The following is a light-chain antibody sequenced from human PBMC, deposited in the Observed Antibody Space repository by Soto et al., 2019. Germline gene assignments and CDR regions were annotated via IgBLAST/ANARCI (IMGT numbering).Light chain of an antibody. V-gene: IGLV2-14*01. J-gene: IGLJ2*01. CDR2: DVS. CDR1: TSDVGDYTF. Sequence: QSALTQPASVSGSPGQSITITCTGTTSDVGDYTFFSWYQQHPGKAPKLMIFDVSNRPSGLSSRFSGSKSGNTASLTISGLQAEDEAHYYFSSYTTSSTLVFGGGTKLTVL. CDR3: SSYTTSSTLV.